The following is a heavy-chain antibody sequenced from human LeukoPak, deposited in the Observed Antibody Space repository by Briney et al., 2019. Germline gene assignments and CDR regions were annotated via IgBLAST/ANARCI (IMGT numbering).Heavy chain of an antibody. CDR3: ARITYGEYGNWFDP. V-gene: IGHV1-18*04. J-gene: IGHJ5*02. CDR2: ISAHNGNR. CDR1: GYTFTTDG. D-gene: IGHD4-17*01. Sequence: ASVKVSCKASGYTFTTDGITWVRQAPGQGLEWMGWISAHNGNRKYAQNFQGRVSMTTDTSTSTAYMELRSLRSDDTAVYYCARITYGEYGNWFDPWGQGTLVTVSS.